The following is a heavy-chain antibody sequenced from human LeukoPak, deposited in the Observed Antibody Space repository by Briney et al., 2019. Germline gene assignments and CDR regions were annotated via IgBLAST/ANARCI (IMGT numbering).Heavy chain of an antibody. V-gene: IGHV1-2*02. CDR1: GYTFTGYY. D-gene: IGHD1-14*01. Sequence: ASVKVSCKASGYTFTGYYMHWVRQAPGQGLEWMGWINPNSGGTNYAQKFQGRVTMTRDTSISTAYMELSRLRSDDTAVYYCARDRYPLYYYYMDVWGKGTTVTVSS. CDR3: ARDRYPLYYYYMDV. CDR2: INPNSGGT. J-gene: IGHJ6*03.